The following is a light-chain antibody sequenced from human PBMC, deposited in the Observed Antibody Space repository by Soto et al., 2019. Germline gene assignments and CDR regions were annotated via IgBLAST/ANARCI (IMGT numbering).Light chain of an antibody. CDR3: SSYAVSSYV. CDR1: SSDVGGYNY. Sequence: QSVLTQPPSASGSPGQSVTIPCTGTSSDVGGYNYVSWYQQHPGKAPKLMIYEVSKRPSGVPDRFSGSKSGNTASLTVSGLQAEDEADYYCSSYAVSSYVFGTGTKVTV. CDR2: EVS. V-gene: IGLV2-8*01. J-gene: IGLJ1*01.